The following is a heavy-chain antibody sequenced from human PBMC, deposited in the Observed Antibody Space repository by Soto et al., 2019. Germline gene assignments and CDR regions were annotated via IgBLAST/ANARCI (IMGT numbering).Heavy chain of an antibody. V-gene: IGHV4-34*01. Sequence: QVQLQQWGAGLLKPSETLSLTCAVYGGSFSGYYWSWIRQPPGKGLEWIGEINHSGSTNYNPSLKSGVTNQEDPSKTQFPGRLRWVPAGDTAVYYWAGAGRQPFFYWGQGTLVPVSS. D-gene: IGHD3-10*01. J-gene: IGHJ4*02. CDR1: GGSFSGYY. CDR2: INHSGST. CDR3: AGAGRQPFFY.